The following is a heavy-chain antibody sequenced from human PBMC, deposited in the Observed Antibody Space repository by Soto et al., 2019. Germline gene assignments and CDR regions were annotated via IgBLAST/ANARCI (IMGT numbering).Heavy chain of an antibody. CDR1: GLTLSGHH. Sequence: GGSLRLSCAASGLTLSGHHMHWVRQAPGKGLEWVAGFSTDGSITIYADSVKGRFTISRDNAKNTLYLQMNSLSTEDTAVYYCARARGYCSSTSCDSRTQGNDYWGQGTLVTVSS. CDR3: ARARGYCSSTSCDSRTQGNDY. V-gene: IGHV3-74*01. J-gene: IGHJ4*02. D-gene: IGHD2-2*01. CDR2: FSTDGSIT.